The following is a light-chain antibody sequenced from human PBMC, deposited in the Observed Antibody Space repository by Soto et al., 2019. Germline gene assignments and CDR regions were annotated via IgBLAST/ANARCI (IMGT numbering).Light chain of an antibody. CDR2: DVS. J-gene: IGLJ2*01. V-gene: IGLV2-11*01. CDR1: SSDVGGYNY. CDR3: CSYAGSPRAV. Sequence: QSALTQPRSVSGSPGQSVTISCTGTSSDVGGYNYVSWYQQHPGKAPKLMIYDVSKRPSGVPDRFSGSKSGNTASLTISGLQAEDEADYYCCSYAGSPRAVFGGGTQLTVL.